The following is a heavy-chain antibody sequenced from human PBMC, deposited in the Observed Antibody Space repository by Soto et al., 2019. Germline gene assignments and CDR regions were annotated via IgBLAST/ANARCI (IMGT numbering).Heavy chain of an antibody. J-gene: IGHJ6*02. CDR1: GYTFTSYG. CDR3: ARERVGAHPFQYYYYGMDV. CDR2: ISAYNGNT. Sequence: QVQLVQSGAEVKKPGASVKVSCKASGYTFTSYGISWVRQAPGQGLEWMGWISAYNGNTNYAQKLQGRVTMTTDTSTSTAYRERRSLRSDDTAVYYCARERVGAHPFQYYYYGMDVWGQGTTVTVS. D-gene: IGHD1-26*01. V-gene: IGHV1-18*01.